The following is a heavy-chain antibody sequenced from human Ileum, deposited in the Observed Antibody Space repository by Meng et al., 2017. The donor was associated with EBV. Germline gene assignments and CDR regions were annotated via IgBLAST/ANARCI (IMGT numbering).Heavy chain of an antibody. D-gene: IGHD1-26*01. V-gene: IGHV1-18*01. CDR1: GYTFTTYG. CDR3: ARVEVGITSGDY. J-gene: IGHJ4*02. CDR2: ISGYNGNK. Sequence: QVQLVQSGAAVKKHGXSVKVSCKASGYTFTTYGISWVRQAPGQGLEWMGWISGYNGNKKYGQKLQGRVIMTTDTSTSTAYMELRSLRSDDTAVYYCARVEVGITSGDYWGQGTLVTVSS.